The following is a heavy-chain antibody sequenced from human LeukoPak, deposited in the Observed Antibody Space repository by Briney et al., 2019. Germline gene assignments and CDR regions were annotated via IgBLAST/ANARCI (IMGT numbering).Heavy chain of an antibody. CDR1: GVSNSSSYY. CDR3: ARVRPPVYILDY. V-gene: IGHV4-30-4*01. Sequence: SETLSLTCAVSGVSNSSSYYWSWIRQPPGKGLAWIGYIYYSGSTYYNPSLKSRVTISVDTSKNQFSLKLSSVTAADTAVYYCARVRPPVYILDYWGQGTLVTVSS. CDR2: IYYSGST. D-gene: IGHD5-12*01. J-gene: IGHJ4*02.